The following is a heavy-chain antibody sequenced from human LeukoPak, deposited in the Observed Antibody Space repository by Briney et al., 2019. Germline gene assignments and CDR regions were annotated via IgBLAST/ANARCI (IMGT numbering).Heavy chain of an antibody. Sequence: GESLQISCEGSGYSFTTYWIGWVRQMPGKGLEWMGIIYPGDSDTRYSPSFQGQVTISVDKSIGTAYLQWSSLKASDTAMYYCARSNDYGYYFDYWGQGTLVTVSS. CDR3: ARSNDYGYYFDY. D-gene: IGHD4-17*01. CDR2: IYPGDSDT. V-gene: IGHV5-51*01. CDR1: GYSFTTYW. J-gene: IGHJ4*02.